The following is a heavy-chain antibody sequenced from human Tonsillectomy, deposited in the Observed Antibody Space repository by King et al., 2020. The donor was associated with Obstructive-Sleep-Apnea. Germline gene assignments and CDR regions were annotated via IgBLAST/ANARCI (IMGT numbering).Heavy chain of an antibody. D-gene: IGHD3-10*01. Sequence: QLVQSGGGVVQPGRSLRLSCAASGFTFSSYGMHWGLQAPGKGLEWVAVISYDGSNKYYSDSVKGRFTISRDNSKNTLYLQMNSLRAEDTAVYYCAKDRALLGRGKTSYCLDYWGQGTLVTVSS. CDR2: ISYDGSNK. V-gene: IGHV3-30*18. J-gene: IGHJ4*02. CDR1: GFTFSSYG. CDR3: AKDRALLGRGKTSYCLDY.